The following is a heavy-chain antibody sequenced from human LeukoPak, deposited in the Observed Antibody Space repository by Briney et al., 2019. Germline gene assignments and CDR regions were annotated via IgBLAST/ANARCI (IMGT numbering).Heavy chain of an antibody. CDR1: GFTFSSYG. CDR3: ARECEWCDHAFDI. Sequence: PGGSLRLSCAASGFTFSSYGMHWVHQAPGKGLEWVAVIWYDGSNKYYADSVKGRFTISRDNSKNTLYLQTNSLRAEDTAVYYCARECEWCDHAFDIWGQGTMVTVSS. J-gene: IGHJ3*02. V-gene: IGHV3-33*01. CDR2: IWYDGSNK. D-gene: IGHD2-15*01.